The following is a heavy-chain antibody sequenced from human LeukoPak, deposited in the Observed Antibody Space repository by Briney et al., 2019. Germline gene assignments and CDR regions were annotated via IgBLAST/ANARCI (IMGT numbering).Heavy chain of an antibody. V-gene: IGHV3-30-3*01. CDR1: GFTFSSFA. D-gene: IGHD2-21*01. Sequence: GSSLRLSCAASGFTFSSFAMHWVRQAPGKGLEWVAVISYDGNNNYYADSVRGRFTISRDNSKNTVNLQVNSLRPEDTAVYYCAREQLYSGYYGLDVWGQGTTLTVSS. J-gene: IGHJ6*02. CDR3: AREQLYSGYYGLDV. CDR2: ISYDGNNN.